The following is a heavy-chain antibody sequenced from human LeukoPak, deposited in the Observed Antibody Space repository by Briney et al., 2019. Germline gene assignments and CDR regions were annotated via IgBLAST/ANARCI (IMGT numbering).Heavy chain of an antibody. D-gene: IGHD5-12*01. V-gene: IGHV3-48*02. CDR1: EFTFSSYS. J-gene: IGHJ4*02. CDR3: ASPHSGYG. Sequence: GGSLRPSCAASEFTFSSYSMNWVRQAPGKGLEWVSYISGSGNTKYYADSVKGRFTISRDNAKNSLYLQMNSLRDEDTAVYYCASPHSGYGWGQGTLVTVSS. CDR2: ISGSGNTK.